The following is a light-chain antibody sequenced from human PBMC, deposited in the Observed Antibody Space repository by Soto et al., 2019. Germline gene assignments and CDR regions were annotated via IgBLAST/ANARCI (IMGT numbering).Light chain of an antibody. CDR2: DVT. CDR3: CSYAGSSLWV. J-gene: IGLJ3*02. CDR1: SSDVGAYNY. V-gene: IGLV2-11*01. Sequence: QSALTQPRSVSGSPGQSVTISCTGTSSDVGAYNYVSWYQHHPGKAPKLVIYDVTKRPPGVPDRFAGSKSGYTASLTISGLQAEDGADYYCCSYAGSSLWVFGGGTKVTVL.